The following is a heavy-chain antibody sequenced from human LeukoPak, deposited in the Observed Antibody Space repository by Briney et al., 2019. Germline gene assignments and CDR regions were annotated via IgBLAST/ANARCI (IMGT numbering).Heavy chain of an antibody. CDR3: ASPSVAATEYYYGMDV. CDR1: GFTFSGFW. V-gene: IGHV3-7*03. D-gene: IGHD2-15*01. J-gene: IGHJ6*02. CDR2: INSDGSEG. Sequence: PGGSLRLSCAVSGFTFSGFWMSWSRQAPGKGLEWVASINSDGSEGYYADVVKGRFTISRDNAKNSLYLQINSLRAEDTAVYYCASPSVAATEYYYGMDVWGQGTTVTVSS.